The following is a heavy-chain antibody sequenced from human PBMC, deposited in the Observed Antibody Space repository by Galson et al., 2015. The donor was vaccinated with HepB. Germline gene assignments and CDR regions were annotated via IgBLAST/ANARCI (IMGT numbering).Heavy chain of an antibody. CDR3: ANGDYGGNTPRFDY. J-gene: IGHJ4*02. V-gene: IGHV3-30*02. CDR2: IRYDGSNK. Sequence: SLRLSCAASGFTFSSYGMHWVRQAPGKGLEWVAFIRYDGSNKYYADSVKGRFTISRDNSKNTLYLQMNSLRAEDTAVYYCANGDYGGNTPRFDYWGQGTLVTVSS. CDR1: GFTFSSYG. D-gene: IGHD4-23*01.